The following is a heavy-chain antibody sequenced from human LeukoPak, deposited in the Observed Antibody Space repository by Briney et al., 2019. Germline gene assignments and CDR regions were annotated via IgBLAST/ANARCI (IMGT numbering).Heavy chain of an antibody. CDR1: GGSISSSSYY. Sequence: SETLSLTCTVSGGSISSSSYYWGWIRQPPGKGLEWIGSIYCSGSTYYNPSLKSRVTISVDTSKNQFSLKLSSVTAADTAVYYCATYYYDSSGYPFDYWGQGTLVTVSS. V-gene: IGHV4-39*01. D-gene: IGHD3-22*01. J-gene: IGHJ4*02. CDR2: IYCSGST. CDR3: ATYYYDSSGYPFDY.